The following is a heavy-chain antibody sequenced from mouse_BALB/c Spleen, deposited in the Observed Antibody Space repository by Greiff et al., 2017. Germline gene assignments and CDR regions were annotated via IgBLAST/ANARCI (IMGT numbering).Heavy chain of an antibody. CDR1: GFTFSSYA. Sequence: EVQLVESGGGLVKPGGSLKLSCAASGFTFSSYAMSWVRQTPEKRLEWVASISSGGSTYYPDSVKGRFTISRDNARNILYLQMSSLRSEDTAMYYCARAPITTVVTPFDYWGQGTTLTVAS. CDR2: ISSGGST. J-gene: IGHJ2*01. CDR3: ARAPITTVVTPFDY. D-gene: IGHD1-1*01. V-gene: IGHV5-6-5*01.